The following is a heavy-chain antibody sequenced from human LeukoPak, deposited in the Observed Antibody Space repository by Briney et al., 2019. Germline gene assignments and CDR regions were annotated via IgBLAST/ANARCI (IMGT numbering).Heavy chain of an antibody. J-gene: IGHJ6*03. CDR2: INPDGTNT. Sequence: PGGSLRLSCVTSGFSFSSYWMHWVRQAPGKGLVWVSDINPDGTNTNYADSVKGRSTMSRDNAKNTLYLQMNGLTADDTAVYYCVTAGHYFMDVWGKGTTVTVSS. CDR3: VTAGHYFMDV. CDR1: GFSFSSYW. V-gene: IGHV3-74*01.